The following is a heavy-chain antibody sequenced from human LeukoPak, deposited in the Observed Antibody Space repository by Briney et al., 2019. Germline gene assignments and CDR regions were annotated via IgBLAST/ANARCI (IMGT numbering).Heavy chain of an antibody. D-gene: IGHD6-13*01. CDR2: INPIFGTA. CDR1: RGTFSSYA. CDR3: ARDRCIAAAGTGNWFDP. J-gene: IGHJ5*02. V-gene: IGHV1-69*13. Sequence: SVKVSCKASRGTFSSYAISWVRQAPGQGGEWMGGINPIFGTANYAQKFQGRVTLTADESTSTDFMELSSLRSEDTAVYYCARDRCIAAAGTGNWFDPWGQGTLVTVSS.